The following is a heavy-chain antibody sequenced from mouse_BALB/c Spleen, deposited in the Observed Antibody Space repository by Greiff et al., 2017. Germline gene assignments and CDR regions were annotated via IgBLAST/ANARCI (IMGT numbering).Heavy chain of an antibody. CDR3: ASLYYGSFWFAY. CDR2: INSNGGST. D-gene: IGHD1-1*01. J-gene: IGHJ3*01. V-gene: IGHV5-6-3*01. Sequence: EVQVVESGGGLVQPGGSLKLSCAASGFTFSSYGMSWVRQTPDKRLELVATINSNGGSTYYPDSVKGRFTISRDNAKNTLYLQMSSLKSEDTAMYYCASLYYGSFWFAYWGQGTLVTVSA. CDR1: GFTFSSYG.